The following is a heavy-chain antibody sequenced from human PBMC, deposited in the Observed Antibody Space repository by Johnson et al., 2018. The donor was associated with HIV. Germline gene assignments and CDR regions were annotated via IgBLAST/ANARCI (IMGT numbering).Heavy chain of an antibody. CDR3: ARGYGVVIALLDAFDI. V-gene: IGHV3-20*04. CDR1: GFTFDDYG. D-gene: IGHD2-21*01. Sequence: VQLVESGGGVVRPGGSLRLSCVASGFTFDDYGMSWVRQAPGKGLEWVSGINWNGGRRGYVDSVNGRFTISRDNARNSLHLQMNSLRAEDTAVYYCARGYGVVIALLDAFDIWGQGTMVTVSS. J-gene: IGHJ3*02. CDR2: INWNGGRR.